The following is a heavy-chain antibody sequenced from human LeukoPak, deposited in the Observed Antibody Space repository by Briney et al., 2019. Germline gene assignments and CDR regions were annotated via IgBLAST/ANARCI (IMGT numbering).Heavy chain of an antibody. J-gene: IGHJ6*02. CDR2: IYPGDSDT. V-gene: IGHV5-51*01. CDR1: GYSFTSYW. D-gene: IGHD6-19*01. CDR3: ATTPGIAVAGTGGYYHYGMDV. Sequence: GESLKISCKGSGYSFTSYWIGWVRQMPGKGLEWMGIIYPGDSDTRYSPSFQGQVTISADKSISTAYLQWSSLKASDTAMYYCATTPGIAVAGTGGYYHYGMDVWGQGTTVTVSS.